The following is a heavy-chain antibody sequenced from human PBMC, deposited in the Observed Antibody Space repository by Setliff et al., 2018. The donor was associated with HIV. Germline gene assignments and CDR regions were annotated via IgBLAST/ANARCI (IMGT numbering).Heavy chain of an antibody. CDR3: ARGHCSGTNCYGVDYYGMDV. V-gene: IGHV4-4*02. CDR1: GDSLSSDNW. Sequence: PSETLSLTCAVSGDSLSSDNWWTWVRQPPGKGLEWIGEIYHTEYTNYSPSLKSRVSMSVDRSKNQFSLNLTSVTAADTAVYYCARGHCSGTNCYGVDYYGMDVWGQGTTVTVSS. CDR2: IYHTEYT. D-gene: IGHD2-2*01. J-gene: IGHJ6*02.